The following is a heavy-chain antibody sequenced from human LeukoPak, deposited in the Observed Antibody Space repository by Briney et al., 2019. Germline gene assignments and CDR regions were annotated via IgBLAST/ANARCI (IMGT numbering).Heavy chain of an antibody. D-gene: IGHD4-17*01. Sequence: KPSETLSLTCAVSGYSISSGYYWGWIRQPPGKGLEWIGSIYHSGSTYYNPSLKSRVTISVDTSKNQFSLKLSSVTAADTAVYYCARDLYGDYLHYYYYYGMDVWGQGTTVTLSS. CDR2: IYHSGST. J-gene: IGHJ6*02. CDR3: ARDLYGDYLHYYYYYGMDV. V-gene: IGHV4-38-2*02. CDR1: GYSISSGYY.